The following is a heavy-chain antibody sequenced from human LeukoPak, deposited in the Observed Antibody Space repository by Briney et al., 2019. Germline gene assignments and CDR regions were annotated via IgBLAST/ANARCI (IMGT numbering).Heavy chain of an antibody. J-gene: IGHJ4*02. CDR2: IYTSGST. Sequence: SETLSLTCTVSGGSISSGSYYWSWIRQPAGKGLEWIGRIYTSGSTNYNPSLKSRVTISVDTSKNQYSLKFSSVTAADTAVYYCARGEGVFDSSGYYRYWGQGTLVTVSS. D-gene: IGHD3-22*01. CDR1: GGSISSGSYY. CDR3: ARGEGVFDSSGYYRY. V-gene: IGHV4-61*02.